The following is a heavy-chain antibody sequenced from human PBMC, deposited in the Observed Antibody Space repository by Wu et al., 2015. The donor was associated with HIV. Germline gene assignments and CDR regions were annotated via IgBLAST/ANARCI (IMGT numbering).Heavy chain of an antibody. Sequence: QVHLVQSGTEVKKPGSSVRLSCKASGGPTSEDSSSTYAMNWVRQAPGQGLEWVGGIIPIFGTTNYAQRFQGRVTVTTDEITDTTYLDLRRLRVDDTALYFCVRGPGYAGSYYSNNWGRGTLVSVSS. CDR3: VRGPGYAGSYYSNN. CDR1: GGPTSEDSSSTYA. J-gene: IGHJ4*01. D-gene: IGHD1-26*01. V-gene: IGHV1-69*05. CDR2: IIPIFGTT.